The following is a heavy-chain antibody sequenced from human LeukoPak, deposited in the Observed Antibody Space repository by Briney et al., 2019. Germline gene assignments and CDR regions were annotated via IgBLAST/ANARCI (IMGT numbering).Heavy chain of an antibody. CDR3: AREDYYDSSGSFDY. CDR1: GASISTYY. Sequence: PSETLSLTCTASGASISTYYWSWIRQPPGKGLEWIAYIAPSGSAVYNPSLNSRLTVSVDTSKNQFSLKLSSVTAADTAVYYCAREDYYDSSGSFDYWGQGTLVTVSS. V-gene: IGHV4-59*01. D-gene: IGHD3-22*01. CDR2: IAPSGSA. J-gene: IGHJ4*02.